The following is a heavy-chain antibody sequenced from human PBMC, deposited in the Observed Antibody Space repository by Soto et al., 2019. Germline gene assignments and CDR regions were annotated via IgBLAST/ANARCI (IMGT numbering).Heavy chain of an antibody. D-gene: IGHD3-22*01. CDR3: ARQASGYYYGWFDP. V-gene: IGHV4-39*01. J-gene: IGHJ5*02. CDR1: GGCMLDSTYY. CDR2: IFYSGGT. Sequence: SETLSLTCTVSGGCMLDSTYYWAWIRQSPGKGLEWIGTIFYSGGTFYTPSLKSRVTMSVDTSNNQFSLKLSSVTAADTAVYNCARQASGYYYGWFDPWGQGTLVTVSS.